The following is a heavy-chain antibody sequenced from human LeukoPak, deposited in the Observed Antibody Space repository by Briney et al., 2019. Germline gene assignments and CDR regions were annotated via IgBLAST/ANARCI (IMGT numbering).Heavy chain of an antibody. CDR1: GGSISSSSYY. Sequence: PSETLSLTCTVSGGSISSSSYYWGWIRQPPGKGLEWIGSIYYSGSTYYNPSLKSRVTISVDTSKNQFSLKLSSVTAADTAVYYCARQSGYYDFWSGYRWFDPWGQGTLVTVSS. CDR3: ARQSGYYDFWSGYRWFDP. J-gene: IGHJ5*02. D-gene: IGHD3-3*01. CDR2: IYYSGST. V-gene: IGHV4-39*01.